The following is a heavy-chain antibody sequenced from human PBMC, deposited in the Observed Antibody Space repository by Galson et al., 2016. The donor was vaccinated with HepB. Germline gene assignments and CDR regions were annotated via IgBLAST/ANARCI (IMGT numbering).Heavy chain of an antibody. J-gene: IGHJ4*02. D-gene: IGHD3-10*01. CDR3: ATWVWQNYYGSGSPHDY. V-gene: IGHV1-2*02. CDR1: GYTFTGYY. CDR2: VNPNNGDT. Sequence: SVKVSCKASGYTFTGYYIHWVRQAPGQGLEWMGWVNPNNGDTRYAQTFQARVTMTRDTSISTAHMELRRLRSDDTAMYYCATWVWQNYYGSGSPHDYWGQGTLVTVSS.